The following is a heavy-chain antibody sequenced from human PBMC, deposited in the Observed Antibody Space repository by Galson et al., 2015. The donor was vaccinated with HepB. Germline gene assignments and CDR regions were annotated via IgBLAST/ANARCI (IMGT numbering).Heavy chain of an antibody. J-gene: IGHJ2*01. Sequence: SVKVSCKVSGYTLTELSMHWVRQAPGKGLEWMGGFDPEDGETIYAQKFQGRVTMTEDTSTDTAYMELSSLRSEDTAVYYCATSKDGSSGYYYASWGRGTLVTVSS. D-gene: IGHD3-22*01. CDR3: ATSKDGSSGYYYAS. CDR1: GYTLTELS. CDR2: FDPEDGET. V-gene: IGHV1-24*01.